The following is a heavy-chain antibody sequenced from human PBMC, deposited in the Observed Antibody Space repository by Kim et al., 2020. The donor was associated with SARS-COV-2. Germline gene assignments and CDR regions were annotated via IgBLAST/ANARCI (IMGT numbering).Heavy chain of an antibody. V-gene: IGHV4-38-2*02. CDR2: IYHSGST. CDR1: GYSISSGYY. D-gene: IGHD2-15*01. J-gene: IGHJ4*02. CDR3: ARAAWDCSGGSCYSFPFDY. Sequence: SETLSLTCTVSGYSISSGYYWGWIRQPPGKGLEWIGSIYHSGSTYYNPSLKSRVTISVDTSKNQFSLKLSSVTAADTAVYYCARAAWDCSGGSCYSFPFDYWGQGTLVPVSS.